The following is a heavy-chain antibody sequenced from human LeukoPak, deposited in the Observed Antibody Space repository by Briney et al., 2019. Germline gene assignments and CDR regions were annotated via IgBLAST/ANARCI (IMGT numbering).Heavy chain of an antibody. Sequence: RWASVKVSCKASGYTFTSYYMHWVRQAPGQGLEWMGWINPNSDYTFYAQKFQGRVTLTRDTSISTVYMELTTLTSDDTALYYCAVAPGDYWGQGTLVSVSA. V-gene: IGHV1-2*02. CDR1: GYTFTSYY. CDR3: AVAPGDY. CDR2: INPNSDYT. D-gene: IGHD2-21*01. J-gene: IGHJ4*02.